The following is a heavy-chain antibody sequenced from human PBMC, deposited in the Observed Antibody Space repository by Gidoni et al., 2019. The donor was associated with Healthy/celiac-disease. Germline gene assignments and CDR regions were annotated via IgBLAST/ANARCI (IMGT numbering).Heavy chain of an antibody. V-gene: IGHV3-21*01. CDR3: ASLTGEADY. J-gene: IGHJ4*02. CDR1: VFTFSSYS. Sequence: EVQLVESGGGLVKPGGSLRRSCAASVFTFSSYSMNCVSQAPGKGLEWVSSISRSRSYIYYAGSVKGRFTISRDNAKNSLYLQMNSLRAEDTAVYYCASLTGEADYWGQGTLVTVSS. CDR2: ISRSRSYI. D-gene: IGHD1-20*01.